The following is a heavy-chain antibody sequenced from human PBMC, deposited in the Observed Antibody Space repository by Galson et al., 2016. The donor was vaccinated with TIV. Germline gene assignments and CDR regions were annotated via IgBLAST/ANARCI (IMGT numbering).Heavy chain of an antibody. D-gene: IGHD2-2*01. Sequence: SLRLSCAASGLTVSANYLNWVRQAPGKGLEWVSIVYGDDNTYYADSVKGRFTIPRDNSKNTVYLEMNSLRAEDTAVYYCARDRHFCTSASCYLGYYYDYGMDVWGQGTAVTVSS. CDR2: VYGDDNT. J-gene: IGHJ6*02. CDR3: ARDRHFCTSASCYLGYYYDYGMDV. CDR1: GLTVSANY. V-gene: IGHV3-53*01.